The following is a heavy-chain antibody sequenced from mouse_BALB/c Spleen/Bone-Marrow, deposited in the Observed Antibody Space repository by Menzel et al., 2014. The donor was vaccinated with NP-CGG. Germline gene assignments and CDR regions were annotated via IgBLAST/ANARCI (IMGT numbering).Heavy chain of an antibody. D-gene: IGHD1-1*01. CDR1: GYAFSSSW. CDR3: ARTYGSSYFVY. J-gene: IGHJ3*01. V-gene: IGHV1-82*01. Sequence: QVQLQQSGPELVKPGASVKISCRASGYAFSSSWMNWVKQRPGQGLEWIGRIYPGDGDTNYNGKFKGKATLTADKSSSTAYMQLSSLTSVDSAVYFWARTYGSSYFVYWGQGTLVTVSA. CDR2: IYPGDGDT.